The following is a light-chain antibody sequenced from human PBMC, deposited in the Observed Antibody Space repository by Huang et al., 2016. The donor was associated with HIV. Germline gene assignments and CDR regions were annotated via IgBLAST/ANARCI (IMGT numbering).Light chain of an antibody. Sequence: DIQMTQSPSSLPASVEGRVTITCRASQHISNSLAWYQQKPGKAPKLIVYATSRLEGGVPSRFRGGGSGTDYTLTLSSLQPEDFATYYCQQYYITPPIAFGQGTRLEIK. J-gene: IGKJ5*01. CDR1: QHISNS. CDR3: QQYYITPPIA. V-gene: IGKV1-NL1*01. CDR2: ATS.